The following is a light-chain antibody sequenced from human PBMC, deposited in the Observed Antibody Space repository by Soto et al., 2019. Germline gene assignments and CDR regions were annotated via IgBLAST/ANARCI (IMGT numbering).Light chain of an antibody. CDR1: QSISAN. V-gene: IGKV3-15*01. Sequence: EIMMTQSPATLSVSPGERATLSCRASQSISANIAWYQQKPGQAPRLLIYAASVRASGIPARFSGTVFEREFTLSISSLQTEDSAVDYCQQYNSWTSISFGQGTLLEIK. J-gene: IGKJ5*01. CDR2: AAS. CDR3: QQYNSWTSIS.